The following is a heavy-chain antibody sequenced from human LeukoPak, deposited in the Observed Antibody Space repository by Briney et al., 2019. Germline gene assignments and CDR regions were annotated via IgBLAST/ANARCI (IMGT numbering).Heavy chain of an antibody. V-gene: IGHV4-34*01. CDR2: INHSGST. CDR1: GGSFSGDY. J-gene: IGHJ6*03. Sequence: QPSETLSLTCAIYGGSFSGDYWSWIRQPPGKVLEWIGEINHSGSTNYNPSLKSRVTISVDTSKNQFSLKLSSVTAADTAVYYCARVGGNSGVYYYMDVWGKGTTVTVSS. CDR3: ARVGGNSGVYYYMDV. D-gene: IGHD4-23*01.